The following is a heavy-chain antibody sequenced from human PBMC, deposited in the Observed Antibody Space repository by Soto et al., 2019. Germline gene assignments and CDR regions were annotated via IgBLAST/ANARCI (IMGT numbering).Heavy chain of an antibody. V-gene: IGHV2-5*02. CDR3: AHRVEYYFDY. D-gene: IGHD1-1*01. Sequence: QITLKESGPTLVKPTQTLTLTCTFSGFSLSTSGVGVGWIRQPPGKALEWLALIYWDDDKRYSSSLKSRLTITKDTSKTQVVLTMTNMDPVDTATYYCAHRVEYYFDYWGQGTLVTVSS. CDR1: GFSLSTSGVG. CDR2: IYWDDDK. J-gene: IGHJ4*02.